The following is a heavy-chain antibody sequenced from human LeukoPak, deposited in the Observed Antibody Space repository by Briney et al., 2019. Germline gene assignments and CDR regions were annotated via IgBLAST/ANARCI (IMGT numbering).Heavy chain of an antibody. CDR2: MSYDGSNK. CDR1: GFTLSSYG. J-gene: IGHJ6*03. D-gene: IGHD1-1*01. CDR3: ARDWNDGYNYYYMDV. Sequence: GRSLRLSCAASGFTLSSYGIHWVRQAPGKGLEWVAVMSYDGSNKYYADSVKGRFTVSRDKSMNTVYLQMNSLRVEDTALYYCARDWNDGYNYYYMDVWGKGTTVTVSS. V-gene: IGHV3-30*01.